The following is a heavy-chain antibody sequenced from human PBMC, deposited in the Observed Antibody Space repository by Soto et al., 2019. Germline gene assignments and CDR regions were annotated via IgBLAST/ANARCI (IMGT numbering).Heavy chain of an antibody. V-gene: IGHV4-31*03. CDR2: IYYSGST. J-gene: IGHJ5*02. CDR3: ARAHTYCSSTSCHPNGFDP. CDR1: GGSISSGGYY. D-gene: IGHD2-2*01. Sequence: QVQLQESGPGLVKPSQTLSLTCTVSGGSISSGGYYWSWIRQHPGKALEWIGYIYYSGSTYYNPSLKSRVTISVDTSKNQFSLKLSSVTAADTAVYYCARAHTYCSSTSCHPNGFDPWGQGTLVTVSS.